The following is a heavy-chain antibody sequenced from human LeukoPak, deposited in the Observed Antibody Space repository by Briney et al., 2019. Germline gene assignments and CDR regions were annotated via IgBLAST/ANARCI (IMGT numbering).Heavy chain of an antibody. V-gene: IGHV1-18*04. CDR3: AREHYDILTGRLDP. Sequence: ASVKVSCEASGYTFTGYYVHWVRQAPGQGLEWMGWISAYNGNTNYAQKLQGRVTMTTDTSTSTAYMELRSLRSDDTAVYYCAREHYDILTGRLDPWGQGTLVTVSS. D-gene: IGHD3-9*01. CDR2: ISAYNGNT. J-gene: IGHJ5*02. CDR1: GYTFTGYY.